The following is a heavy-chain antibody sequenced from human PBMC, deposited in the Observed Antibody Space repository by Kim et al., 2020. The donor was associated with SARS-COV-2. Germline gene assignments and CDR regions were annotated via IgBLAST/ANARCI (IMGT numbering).Heavy chain of an antibody. CDR1: GGPFSDF. V-gene: IGHV4-34*01. J-gene: IGHJ3*01. D-gene: IGHD3-10*01. Sequence: SETLSLTCAVYGGPFSDFWSWIRQPPGGGLEWIGEINESGSTNYNPSLKSRVSMSVDTSKSQFSLRLTSVSAADTAVYYCARAAFIMVRGVTITQRVGFDVWGQGTVVTVPS. CDR3: ARAAFIMVRGVTITQRVGFDV. CDR2: INESGST.